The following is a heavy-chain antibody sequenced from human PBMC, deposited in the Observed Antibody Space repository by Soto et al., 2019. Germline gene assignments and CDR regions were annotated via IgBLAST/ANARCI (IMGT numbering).Heavy chain of an antibody. CDR1: GVTFSSYA. CDR3: ARDKVSGEPLYYYYGMDV. J-gene: IGHJ6*02. V-gene: IGHV1-69*13. Sequence: GASVKVSCKASGVTFSSYAISWVRQAPGQGLEWMGGIIPIFGTANYAQKFQGRVTITADESTSTAYMELSSLRSEDTAVYYCARDKVSGEPLYYYYGMDVWGQGTTVTVSS. CDR2: IIPIFGTA. D-gene: IGHD4-17*01.